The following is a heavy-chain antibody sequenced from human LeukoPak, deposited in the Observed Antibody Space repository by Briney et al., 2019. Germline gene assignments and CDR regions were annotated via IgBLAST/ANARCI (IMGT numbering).Heavy chain of an antibody. V-gene: IGHV4-59*08. CDR1: GGSISSYY. Sequence: NSSETLSLTCTVSGGSISSYYSSWIRQPPEKVLEWIGYIYYSGSTNYNPSLKSRVTISVDTSKNQFSLKLSSVTAADTAVYYCARHEIAARSFDAFDIWGQGTMVTVSS. D-gene: IGHD6-6*01. CDR3: ARHEIAARSFDAFDI. J-gene: IGHJ3*02. CDR2: IYYSGST.